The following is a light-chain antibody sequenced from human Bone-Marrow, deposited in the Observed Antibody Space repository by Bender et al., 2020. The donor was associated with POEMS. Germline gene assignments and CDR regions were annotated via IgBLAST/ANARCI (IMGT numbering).Light chain of an antibody. V-gene: IGLV2-18*02. CDR3: SSYTRDRTIV. CDR2: EVS. J-gene: IGLJ1*01. Sequence: QSALTQPPSVSGSPGQSVTISCTGTSSDVGRYDRVSWYQQPPGTAPKLIISEVSKRPSGVPDRFSGSKSGNTASLTISGLQAEDESDYYCSSYTRDRTIVFGTGTKVTVL. CDR1: SSDVGRYDR.